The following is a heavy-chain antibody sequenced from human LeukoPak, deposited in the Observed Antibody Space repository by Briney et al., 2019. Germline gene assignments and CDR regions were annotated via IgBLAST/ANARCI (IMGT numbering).Heavy chain of an antibody. CDR1: GGSISSYY. Sequence: SETLSLTCTVSGGSISSYYWSWIRQPPGKGLEWIGYIYYSGSTNYNPSLKSRVTISVDTSKNQFSLKLSSATAADTAVYYCARGYSSGWYKRSWFDPWGQGTLVTVSS. D-gene: IGHD6-19*01. V-gene: IGHV4-59*01. CDR2: IYYSGST. J-gene: IGHJ5*02. CDR3: ARGYSSGWYKRSWFDP.